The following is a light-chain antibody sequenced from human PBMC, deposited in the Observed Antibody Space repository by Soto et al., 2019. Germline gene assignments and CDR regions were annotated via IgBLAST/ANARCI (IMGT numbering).Light chain of an antibody. CDR1: QSVSSF. CDR3: QQYYSAPPWT. Sequence: EIVLTQSPATLSLSPGERATLSCRASQSVSSFLAWYQQKPGQAPRLLIYDASNRAPGIPARFSGSGSGTDFTLTIGSLDPEDFAVYYCQQYYSAPPWTFGQGTKVEIK. CDR2: DAS. V-gene: IGKV3-11*01. J-gene: IGKJ1*01.